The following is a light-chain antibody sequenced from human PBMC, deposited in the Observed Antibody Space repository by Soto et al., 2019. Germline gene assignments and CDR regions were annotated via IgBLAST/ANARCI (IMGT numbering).Light chain of an antibody. J-gene: IGKJ1*01. CDR3: QQRYNSWT. Sequence: VLTQSPATLSLSPGERATLSCRASQSVGNYLAWYQQKSGQAPSLLIYGASNRATGIPARFSGSGSGTDFTLTISSLEPEDFAVYYCQQRYNSWTFGQGTKVDI. CDR2: GAS. CDR1: QSVGNY. V-gene: IGKV3-11*01.